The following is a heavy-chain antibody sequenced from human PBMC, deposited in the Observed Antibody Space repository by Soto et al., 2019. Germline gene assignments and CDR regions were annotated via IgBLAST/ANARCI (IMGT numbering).Heavy chain of an antibody. CDR3: LRARGTGIEFALEY. D-gene: IGHD3-10*01. V-gene: IGHV3-48*01. J-gene: IGHJ4*02. Sequence: PGGSLRLSCAASGFTFSSYSMNWVRQAPGKGLEWVSYITSRSSTIYYADSVQGRFTISRDNAKDSLYLQMNSLRAEDTAVYYCLRARGTGIEFALEYRAQRTLDTGSS. CDR2: ITSRSSTI. CDR1: GFTFSSYS.